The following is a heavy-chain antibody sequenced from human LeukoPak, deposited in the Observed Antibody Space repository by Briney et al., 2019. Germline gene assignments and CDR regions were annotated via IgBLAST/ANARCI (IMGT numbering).Heavy chain of an antibody. J-gene: IGHJ3*02. CDR2: ISAYNGNT. V-gene: IGHV1-18*01. D-gene: IGHD1-7*01. Sequence: ASVKVSCKASGYTFTSYGISWVRQAPGQGLEWMGWISAYNGNTNYAQKLQGRVTMTTDTSTSTAYMELRSLRSDDTAVYYCARDRVALPYVNWNYVFVKVAGDAFDIWGQGTMVTVSS. CDR3: ARDRVALPYVNWNYVFVKVAGDAFDI. CDR1: GYTFTSYG.